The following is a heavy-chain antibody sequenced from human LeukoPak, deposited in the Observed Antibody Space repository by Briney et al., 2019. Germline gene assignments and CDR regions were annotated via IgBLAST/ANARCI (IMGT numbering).Heavy chain of an antibody. V-gene: IGHV3-21*01. Sequence: GGSLRLSCAASGFTFSSYSMNWVRQAPGKGLEWVSSISSSSSYIYYADSVKGRFTISRDNAKNSLYLQMNSLRAEDTAVYYCARGGGRGSGTAFDYWGQGTLVTVSS. D-gene: IGHD2-2*01. CDR3: ARGGGRGSGTAFDY. CDR1: GFTFSSYS. CDR2: ISSSSSYI. J-gene: IGHJ4*02.